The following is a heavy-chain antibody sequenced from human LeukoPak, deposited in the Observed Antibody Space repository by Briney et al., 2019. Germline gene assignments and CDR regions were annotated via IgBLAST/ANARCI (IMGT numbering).Heavy chain of an antibody. CDR1: GFTFSDNW. CDR3: TRDYYYRMDV. J-gene: IGHJ6*04. CDR2: IEGDGTGT. Sequence: GGSLRLSCAASGFTFSDNWMPWVRQAPGKGLVWVSRIEGDGTGTVYADSVKGRFTISRDNAKNTLYLQMNSLRAEDTAVYYCTRDYYYRMDVWGKGTTVTVSS. V-gene: IGHV3-74*01.